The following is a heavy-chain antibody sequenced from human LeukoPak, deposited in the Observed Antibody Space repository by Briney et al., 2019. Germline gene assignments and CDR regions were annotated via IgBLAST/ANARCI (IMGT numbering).Heavy chain of an antibody. CDR2: ISWNGGGI. J-gene: IGHJ3*02. Sequence: GGSLRLSCAASGFTFGDYAMHWVRQAPGKGLEWVSGISWNGGGIGYGDSVKGRFTISRDNAKDSLYLEMNSLRAEDMALYFCAKVLVVSASSGAFDIWGQGTMVIVSS. CDR3: AKVLVVSASSGAFDI. CDR1: GFTFGDYA. V-gene: IGHV3-9*03. D-gene: IGHD2-15*01.